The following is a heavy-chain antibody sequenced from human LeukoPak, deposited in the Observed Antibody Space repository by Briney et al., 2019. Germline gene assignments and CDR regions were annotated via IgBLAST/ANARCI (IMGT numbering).Heavy chain of an antibody. D-gene: IGHD4/OR15-4a*01. CDR3: ARGLVPVLYGMDV. J-gene: IGHJ6*02. CDR2: INHSGST. Sequence: SETLSLTCAVHGGSFSGYYWSWIRQPPGKGLEWIGEINHSGSTNYNPSLKSRVTISVDTSKNQFPLKLSSVTAADTAVYYCARGLVPVLYGMDVWGQGTTVTVSS. V-gene: IGHV4-34*01. CDR1: GGSFSGYY.